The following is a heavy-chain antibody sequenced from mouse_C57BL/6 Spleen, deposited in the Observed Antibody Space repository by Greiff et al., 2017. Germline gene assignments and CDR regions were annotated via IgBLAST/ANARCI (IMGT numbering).Heavy chain of an antibody. Sequence: QVQLQQSGAELVRPGTSVKVSCKASGYAFTNYLIEWVKQRPGQGLEWIGVINPGSGGTNYNEKFKGKATLTADKSSSTAYMQLSSLTSEDSAVYFCAREEGNYDVWGTGTTVTVSS. CDR1: GYAFTNYL. V-gene: IGHV1-54*01. CDR2: INPGSGGT. CDR3: AREEGNYDV. J-gene: IGHJ1*03.